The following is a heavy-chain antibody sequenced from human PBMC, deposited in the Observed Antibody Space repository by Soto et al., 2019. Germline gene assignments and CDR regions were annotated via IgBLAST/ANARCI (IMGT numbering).Heavy chain of an antibody. D-gene: IGHD3-10*01. V-gene: IGHV4-31*03. CDR2: IYYDGST. Sequence: PSETLSLTCTVSGGSISSGGYYWNWIRQHPGKDLEWIGYIYYDGSTYYNPSLKSRVTISADTSENQFSLKLSSVTAADTAVYFCARLVYDTRLNYMYFDFWGPGTLVTVSS. CDR1: GGSISSGGYY. CDR3: ARLVYDTRLNYMYFDF. J-gene: IGHJ4*02.